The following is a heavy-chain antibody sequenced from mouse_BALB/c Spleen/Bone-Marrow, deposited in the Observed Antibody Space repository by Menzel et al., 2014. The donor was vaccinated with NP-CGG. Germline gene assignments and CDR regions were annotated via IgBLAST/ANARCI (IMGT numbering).Heavy chain of an antibody. V-gene: IGHV5-6-3*01. CDR1: GFTFSSYG. Sequence: EVKLVESGGGLVQPGGSLKLSCAASGFTFSSYGMSWVRQTPDKRLELVAAINSNGGSTYYPDSVKGRFTISRDNAKNTLYLQMSSLKSEDTAMYYCARDSNDYWGQGTTLTVPS. J-gene: IGHJ2*01. CDR2: INSNGGST. CDR3: ARDSNDY.